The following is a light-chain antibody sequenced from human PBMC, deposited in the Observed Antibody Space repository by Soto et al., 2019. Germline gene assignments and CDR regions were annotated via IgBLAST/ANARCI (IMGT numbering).Light chain of an antibody. Sequence: EIVLTQFTCILSLSPGERASLSCGASQSISSSFLAWYQQKPGQAPRLLVYDASNRATGIPTRFSGSRSGTDFTLTISSLEPEDFGVYFCHQRNKFGQGTRLEIK. CDR2: DAS. CDR3: HQRNK. CDR1: QSISSSF. V-gene: IGKV3D-20*02. J-gene: IGKJ5*01.